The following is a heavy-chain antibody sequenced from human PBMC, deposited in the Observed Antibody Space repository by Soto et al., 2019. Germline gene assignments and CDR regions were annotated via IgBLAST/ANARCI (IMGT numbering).Heavy chain of an antibody. D-gene: IGHD6-6*01. Sequence: QVPLVQSGAEVKKPGASVKVSCKASGYTFTSYGIIWVRHAPGQGLEWMGWISAYNGNTNYAQKLQGRVTMTTDTSTRTAHMEVRGVNSDDTGVDYSARGSIAARSSWRMDVVGQETKVAVSS. CDR1: GYTFTSYG. CDR2: ISAYNGNT. J-gene: IGHJ6*02. CDR3: ARGSIAARSSWRMDV. V-gene: IGHV1-18*01.